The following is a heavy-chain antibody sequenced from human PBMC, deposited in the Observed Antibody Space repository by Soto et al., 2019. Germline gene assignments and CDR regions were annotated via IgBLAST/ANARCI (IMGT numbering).Heavy chain of an antibody. D-gene: IGHD3-22*01. V-gene: IGHV3-23*01. CDR3: AKDLDPSPPYYDSSGYYFDY. CDR1: GFTFSSYA. CDR2: ISGSGGST. Sequence: EVQLLESGGGLVQPGGSLRLSCAASGFTFSSYAMSWVRQAPGKGLEWVSAISGSGGSTYYADSVKGRFTISRDNSKNTLYLQMNSLTAEDTAVYYCAKDLDPSPPYYDSSGYYFDYWGQGTLVTVSS. J-gene: IGHJ4*02.